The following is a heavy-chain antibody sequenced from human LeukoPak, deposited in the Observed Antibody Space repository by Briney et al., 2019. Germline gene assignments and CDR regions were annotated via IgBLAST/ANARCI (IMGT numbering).Heavy chain of an antibody. CDR2: ISSSNNYI. Sequence: GGSLRLSCAASGFTFSSYSMNWVRQAPGKGLGWVSSISSSNNYIYYADSVKGRFTISRDNAKNSLCLQMNNLRAEDTAVYYCARLYEVTGILYYTTAGTFDIWGQGTMVTVSS. D-gene: IGHD2-8*01. J-gene: IGHJ3*02. CDR1: GFTFSSYS. CDR3: ARLYEVTGILYYTTAGTFDI. V-gene: IGHV3-21*01.